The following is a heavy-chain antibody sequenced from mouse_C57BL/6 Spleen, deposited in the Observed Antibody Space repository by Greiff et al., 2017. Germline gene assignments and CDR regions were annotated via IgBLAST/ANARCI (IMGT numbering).Heavy chain of an antibody. CDR1: GFSLTSYG. Sequence: QVQLKESGPGLVAPSQSLSITCTVSGFSLTSYGVHWVRQPPGKGLEWLVVIWSDGSTTYNSALKSRLSISKDNSKSKVFLTMNSLQTYDTAMYYCSRQGESFPLAYWGQGTLVTVSA. D-gene: IGHD2-13*01. V-gene: IGHV2-6-1*01. CDR2: IWSDGST. CDR3: SRQGESFPLAY. J-gene: IGHJ3*01.